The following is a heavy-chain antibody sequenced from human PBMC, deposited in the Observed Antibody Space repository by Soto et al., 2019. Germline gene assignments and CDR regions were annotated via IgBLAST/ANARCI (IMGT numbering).Heavy chain of an antibody. Sequence: SVKVSCKASGFTFTSSAVQWVRQARGQRLEWIGWIVVGSGNTNYAQKFQERVTITRDMSTSTAYMELSSLRSEDTAVYYCAPGVWRDYYAPESYFGGMDVCRQGTTVTVSS. CDR3: APGVWRDYYAPESYFGGMDV. J-gene: IGHJ6*02. CDR2: IVVGSGNT. CDR1: GFTFTSSA. D-gene: IGHD3-10*01. V-gene: IGHV1-58*01.